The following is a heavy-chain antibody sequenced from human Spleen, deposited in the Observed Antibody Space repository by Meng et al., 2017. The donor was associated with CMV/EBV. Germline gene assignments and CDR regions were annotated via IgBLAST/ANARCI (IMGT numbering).Heavy chain of an antibody. V-gene: IGHV1-18*01. J-gene: IGHJ4*02. D-gene: IGHD6-19*01. Sequence: ASVKVSCKASGYTFTNYGISWVRQAPGQGLEWMGWISAYNGNTNYAQKLQGRVTITRNTSISTAYMELSSLRSEDTAVYYCARVLRRTVAEDYWGQGTLVTVSS. CDR1: GYTFTNYG. CDR3: ARVLRRTVAEDY. CDR2: ISAYNGNT.